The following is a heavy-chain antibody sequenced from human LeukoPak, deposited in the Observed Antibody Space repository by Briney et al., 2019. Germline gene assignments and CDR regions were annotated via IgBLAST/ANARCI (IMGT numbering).Heavy chain of an antibody. J-gene: IGHJ4*02. CDR3: ARAIRAARSSFDY. CDR1: GYTFTSYG. Sequence: ASVKVSCKASGYTFTSYGISWVRQAPGQGLEWMGWINTYNGNTYYPQNLQGRVTMTTDTSTSTAYMELRSLRSDDTAVYYCARAIRAARSSFDYWGQGTLVTVSS. V-gene: IGHV1-18*01. D-gene: IGHD6-6*01. CDR2: INTYNGNT.